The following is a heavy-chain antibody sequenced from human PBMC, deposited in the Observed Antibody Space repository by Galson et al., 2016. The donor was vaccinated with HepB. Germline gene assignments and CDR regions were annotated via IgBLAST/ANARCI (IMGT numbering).Heavy chain of an antibody. Sequence: QSGAEVKKPGESLRISCEASGYSFTSHYIAWVRQVPGKGLECVGRIDPSDSYTYYTPSFRGNVTISADKSINTAYLQWSSLKASDTAMYYCARRVVATETLDLWGQGTLVTVSS. J-gene: IGHJ4*02. CDR2: IDPSDSYT. D-gene: IGHD5-12*01. CDR3: ARRVVATETLDL. CDR1: GYSFTSHY. V-gene: IGHV5-10-1*01.